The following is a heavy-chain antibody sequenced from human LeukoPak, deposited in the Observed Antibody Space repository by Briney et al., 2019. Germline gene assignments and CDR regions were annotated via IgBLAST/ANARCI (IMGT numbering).Heavy chain of an antibody. J-gene: IGHJ4*02. V-gene: IGHV4-59*01. CDR1: GGSISSYY. D-gene: IGHD5-24*01. CDR2: IYYSGST. CDR3: ARERGDGYTYFDY. Sequence: SETLSLTCTVSGGSISSYYRSWIRQPPGKGLEWIGYIYYSGSTNYNPSLKSRVTISVDTSKNQFSLKLSSVTAADTAVYYCARERGDGYTYFDYWGQGTLVTVSS.